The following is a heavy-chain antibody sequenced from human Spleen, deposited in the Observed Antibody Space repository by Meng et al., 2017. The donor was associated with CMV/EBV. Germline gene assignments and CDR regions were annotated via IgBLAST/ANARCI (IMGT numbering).Heavy chain of an antibody. Sequence: SETLSLTCTVSGGSVSSGTYYWIWIRQPPGKGLEWIGYIYYSGSTNYNPSLKSRVAISVDTSKNRISLKLSSVTAADTAVYYCARLTGTTSGDYYYYYGMDVWGQGTTVTVSS. J-gene: IGHJ6*02. CDR1: GGSVSSGTYY. CDR2: IYYSGST. D-gene: IGHD1-7*01. CDR3: ARLTGTTSGDYYYYYGMDV. V-gene: IGHV4-61*01.